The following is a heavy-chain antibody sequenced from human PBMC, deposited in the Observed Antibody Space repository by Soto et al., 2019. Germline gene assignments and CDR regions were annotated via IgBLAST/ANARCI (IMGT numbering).Heavy chain of an antibody. CDR1: GYTFTSYG. CDR2: ISAYNGNT. V-gene: IGHV1-18*01. J-gene: IGHJ6*03. CDR3: ARWRPADYYYYMDV. Sequence: ASVKVSCKASGYTFTSYGISWVRQAPGQGLEWMGWISAYNGNTNYAQKLQGRVTMTTDTSTSTAYMELRSLRSYDTAVYYCARWRPADYYYYMDVWGKGTTVTVSS. D-gene: IGHD2-2*01.